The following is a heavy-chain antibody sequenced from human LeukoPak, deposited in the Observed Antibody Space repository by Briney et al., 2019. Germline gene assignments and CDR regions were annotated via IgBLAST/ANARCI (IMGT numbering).Heavy chain of an antibody. D-gene: IGHD6-13*01. CDR2: IWYDGSNK. Sequence: GGSLRLSCAASGFTFSRDWMHWVRQAPGKGLEWVAVIWYDGSNKYYADSVKGRFTISRDNSKNTLYLQMNSLRAEDTAVYYCARVYSSSWYYYYYGMDVWGQGTTVTVSS. CDR1: GFTFSRDW. CDR3: ARVYSSSWYYYYYGMDV. J-gene: IGHJ6*02. V-gene: IGHV3-33*08.